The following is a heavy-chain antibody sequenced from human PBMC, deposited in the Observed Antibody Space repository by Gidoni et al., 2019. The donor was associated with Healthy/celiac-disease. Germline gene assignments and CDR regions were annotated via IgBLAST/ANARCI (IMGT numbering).Heavy chain of an antibody. Sequence: GLEWMGWISAYNGNTNYAQKLQGRVTMTTDTSTSTAYMELRSLRSDDTAVYYCARDRALGYGDYVAAYWGQGTLVTVSS. CDR3: ARDRALGYGDYVAAY. V-gene: IGHV1-18*01. CDR2: ISAYNGNT. D-gene: IGHD4-17*01. J-gene: IGHJ4*02.